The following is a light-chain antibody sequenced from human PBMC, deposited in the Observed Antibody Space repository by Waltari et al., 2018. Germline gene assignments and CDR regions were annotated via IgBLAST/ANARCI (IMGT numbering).Light chain of an antibody. V-gene: IGLV3-19*01. J-gene: IGLJ1*01. CDR3: NSRDSSGNHP. CDR1: SLRSYY. CDR2: GKN. Sequence: SSELTQDPAVSVALGPTVRITCQGDSLRSYYASWYQQKPGQAPVLVIYGKNNRPSGIPDRFSGSSSGNTASLTITGAQAEDEADYYCNSRDSSGNHPFGTGTKVTVL.